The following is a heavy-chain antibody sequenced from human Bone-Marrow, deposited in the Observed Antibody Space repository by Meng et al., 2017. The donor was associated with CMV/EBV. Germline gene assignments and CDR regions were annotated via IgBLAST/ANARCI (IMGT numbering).Heavy chain of an antibody. CDR3: ARMDYYYDSGSYAFDI. V-gene: IGHV3-11*01. CDR2: ISSSGGTI. CDR1: FTFSNYS. D-gene: IGHD3-10*01. J-gene: IGHJ3*02. Sequence: FTFSNYSMSCIRQAPGKGLEWLSYISSSGGTIYYADSVKGRFSISRDNAKNSLYLQMNSLRAEDTAVYYCARMDYYYDSGSYAFDIWGQGTMVTVSS.